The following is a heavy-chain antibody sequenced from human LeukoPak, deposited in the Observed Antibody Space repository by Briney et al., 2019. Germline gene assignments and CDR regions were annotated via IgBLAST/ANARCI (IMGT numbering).Heavy chain of an antibody. CDR2: ISGSGGST. CDR1: GFTFSNYV. J-gene: IGHJ4*02. D-gene: IGHD3-10*01. V-gene: IGHV3-23*01. Sequence: GGSLRLSCAASGFTFSNYVMSWVRQAPGKGLEWVSAISGSGGSTYNADSVKGRFTISRDNSKNTLYLQMNSLRAEDTAVYYCAKISDVPGYFDYWGQGTLVTVSS. CDR3: AKISDVPGYFDY.